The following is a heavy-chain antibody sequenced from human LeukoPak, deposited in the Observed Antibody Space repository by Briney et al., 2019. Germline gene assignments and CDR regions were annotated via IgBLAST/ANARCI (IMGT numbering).Heavy chain of an antibody. J-gene: IGHJ4*02. Sequence: GGSLRLSCAASGFIFSSYETNWVRPAPGKGLEWVSYISSGGSIIYYADSVRGRFTISRDNAKNSLYLQMNSLRAEDTAVYYCARFARFGDLQGGGYFDYWGQGTLVTVSS. D-gene: IGHD3-16*01. V-gene: IGHV3-48*03. CDR3: ARFARFGDLQGGGYFDY. CDR2: ISSGGSII. CDR1: GFIFSSYE.